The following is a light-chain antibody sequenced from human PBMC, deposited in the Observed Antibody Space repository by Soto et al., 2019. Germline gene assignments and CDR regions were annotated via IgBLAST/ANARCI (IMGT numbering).Light chain of an antibody. Sequence: IQLTQSPSSLSASVGARVTITCRASQGISSFLAWYQQKPGKAPKLLIYAASTLQIGVPSRFSGSGSGTDFTLTISSLQPEDFAVYYCQHFVNSLTWTFGQGTKV. V-gene: IGKV1-9*01. CDR1: QGISSF. CDR3: QHFVNSLTWT. CDR2: AAS. J-gene: IGKJ1*01.